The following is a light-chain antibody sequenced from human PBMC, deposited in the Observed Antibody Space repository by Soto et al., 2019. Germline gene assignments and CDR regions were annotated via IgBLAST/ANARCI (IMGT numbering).Light chain of an antibody. CDR2: DTT. CDR1: QDLTNC. CDR3: QQYVNLPYT. J-gene: IGKJ2*01. V-gene: IGKV1-33*01. Sequence: DIQMTQSPTSLAASVGDRVTISCQASQDLTNCLNWYQQKPGEAPKLLIYDTTTLEEGVPSRFSGGGSGTDFTFTINGLQPEDAAIFFCQQYVNLPYTFGQGTKLEIK.